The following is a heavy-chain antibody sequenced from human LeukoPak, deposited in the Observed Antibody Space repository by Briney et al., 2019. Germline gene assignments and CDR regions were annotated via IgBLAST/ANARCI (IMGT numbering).Heavy chain of an antibody. Sequence: PSETLSLTCAVYGGSLSGYYWSWIRQPPGKRLEWIGEINHSGSTNYNPSLTSRVTISVDTSKNQFSLKLSSVTAADTAVYYCASGASGGVVAAFDYWGQGTLVTVSS. J-gene: IGHJ4*02. CDR2: INHSGST. D-gene: IGHD2-15*01. CDR3: ASGASGGVVAAFDY. V-gene: IGHV4-34*01. CDR1: GGSLSGYY.